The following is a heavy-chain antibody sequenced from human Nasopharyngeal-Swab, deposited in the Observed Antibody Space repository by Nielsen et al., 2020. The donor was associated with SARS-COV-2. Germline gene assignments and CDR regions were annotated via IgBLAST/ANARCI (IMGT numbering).Heavy chain of an antibody. CDR2: IKQSGSEQ. J-gene: IGHJ4*02. CDR1: RFTFSSYW. V-gene: IGHV3-7*01. Sequence: GESLKISCAASRFTFSSYWMSWVRQAPGKGLEWLAHIKQSGSEQYYVDSVKGRFTISRDNAKNSLFLQMNSLRAEDTAVYYCARYCSTTSCPRGFDYWGQGTLVTVSS. D-gene: IGHD2-2*01. CDR3: ARYCSTTSCPRGFDY.